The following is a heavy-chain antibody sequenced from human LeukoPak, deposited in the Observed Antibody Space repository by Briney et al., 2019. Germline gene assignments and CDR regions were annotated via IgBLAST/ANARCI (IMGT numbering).Heavy chain of an antibody. J-gene: IGHJ4*02. V-gene: IGHV3-53*01. D-gene: IGHD5-24*01. Sequence: GGSLRLSCTASEFTVSRNYMLWVRQAPGKGLEWVSLIFSNGDTHYADSVKGRFTISRDTSKNTVSLQMNSLRVEDTPMYYCTRDQMNYWGQGTLVTVSS. CDR3: TRDQMNY. CDR2: IFSNGDT. CDR1: EFTVSRNY.